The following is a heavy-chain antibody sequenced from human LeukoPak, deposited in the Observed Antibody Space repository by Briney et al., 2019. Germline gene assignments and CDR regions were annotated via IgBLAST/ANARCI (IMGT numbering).Heavy chain of an antibody. Sequence: GGSLRLSCAASGFTFSSYSMNWVRQAPGKGLEWVSSIGSSSSYIYYADSVKGRFTISRDNAKNSLYLQMNSLRAEDTAVYYCAREYYYDSSGYSRSGYYYYMDVWGKGTTVTVFS. V-gene: IGHV3-21*01. J-gene: IGHJ6*03. CDR2: IGSSSSYI. D-gene: IGHD3-22*01. CDR3: AREYYYDSSGYSRSGYYYYMDV. CDR1: GFTFSSYS.